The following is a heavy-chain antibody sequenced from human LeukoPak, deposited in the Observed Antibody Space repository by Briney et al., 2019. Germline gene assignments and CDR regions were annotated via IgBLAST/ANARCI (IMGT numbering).Heavy chain of an antibody. Sequence: PSETLSLTCAVYGGSFSGYYWSWIRQPAGKGLEWIGRIYTSGSTNYNPSLKSRVTMSVDTSKNQFSLKLSSVTAADTAVYYCAREVVVVPAAGDAFDIWGQGTMVTVSS. CDR3: AREVVVVPAAGDAFDI. V-gene: IGHV4-4*07. J-gene: IGHJ3*02. D-gene: IGHD2-2*01. CDR1: GGSFSGYY. CDR2: IYTSGST.